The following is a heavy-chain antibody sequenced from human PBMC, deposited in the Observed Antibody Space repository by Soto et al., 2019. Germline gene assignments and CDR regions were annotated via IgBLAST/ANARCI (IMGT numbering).Heavy chain of an antibody. CDR3: ARGGLSVMYIDY. D-gene: IGHD1-20*01. Sequence: EVQLLESGGGLVQPGGSLRLSCAASGFTFNSYAMSWVRQAPGKGLEWVSGISSSGVSTFYADSVKGRFTISRDNSKNTVYLEMNSLRAEDTAVYYCARGGLSVMYIDYWGQGTLVTVSP. V-gene: IGHV3-23*01. CDR2: ISSSGVST. J-gene: IGHJ4*02. CDR1: GFTFNSYA.